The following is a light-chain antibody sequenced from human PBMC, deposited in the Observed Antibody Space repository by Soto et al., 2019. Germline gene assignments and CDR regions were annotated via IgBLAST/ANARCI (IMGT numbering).Light chain of an antibody. CDR1: SSDVGGYNY. V-gene: IGLV2-14*01. CDR2: GVT. Sequence: QSVLTQPASVSGSPGQSITISCTGTSSDVGGYNYVSWYQQHPGIAPKLLIYGVTNRPSGVSPRFSGSKSGNMASLTISGLQAEDEADYHCSSYTSASTLLYLFGTGTKVTVL. J-gene: IGLJ1*01. CDR3: SSYTSASTLLYL.